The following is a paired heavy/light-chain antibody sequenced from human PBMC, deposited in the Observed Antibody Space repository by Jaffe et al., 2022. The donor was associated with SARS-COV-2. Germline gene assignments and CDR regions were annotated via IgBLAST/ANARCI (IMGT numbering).Light chain of an antibody. J-gene: IGLJ2*01. Sequence: SSELTQDPAVSVALGQTVKITCQGDSLRSYYASWYQQKPGQAPVLVLYYKNNRPSGIPDRFSGSSSGNTASLTITGAQAEDEADYYCHSRDNSGDHFVVFGGGTKLTVL. CDR2: YKN. V-gene: IGLV3-19*01. CDR3: HSRDNSGDHFVV. CDR1: SLRSYY.
Heavy chain of an antibody. Sequence: QVQLVQSGSELKKPGASVKVSCKASGYTFTTYALNWVRQAPGQGLEWMGWINTNTGNPTYAQGFTGRFVFSLDTSVSTAYLQIRSLQADDNAVYYCARGYEPFDYWGQGTLVTVSS. D-gene: IGHD5-12*01. CDR1: GYTFTTYA. J-gene: IGHJ4*02. CDR2: INTNTGNP. CDR3: ARGYEPFDY. V-gene: IGHV7-4-1*01.